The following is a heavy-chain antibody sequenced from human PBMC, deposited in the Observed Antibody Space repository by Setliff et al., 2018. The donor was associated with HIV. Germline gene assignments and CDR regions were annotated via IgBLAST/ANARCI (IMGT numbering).Heavy chain of an antibody. CDR3: ARGNNDYVYLDY. Sequence: PSETLSLTCTVSGGSISSGSYYWSWIRQPAGKGLEWIGLIYTSGRTNYNPSLKSRVTMSVDTSKKQFSLKLSSVTAADTAVYYRARGNNDYVYLDYWGQGALVTVSS. J-gene: IGHJ4*02. V-gene: IGHV4-61*02. CDR2: IYTSGRT. D-gene: IGHD3-16*01. CDR1: GGSISSGSYY.